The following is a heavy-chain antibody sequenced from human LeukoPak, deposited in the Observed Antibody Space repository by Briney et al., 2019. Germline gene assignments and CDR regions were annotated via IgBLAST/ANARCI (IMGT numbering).Heavy chain of an antibody. CDR3: GRAGESSGYYYDY. J-gene: IGHJ4*02. Sequence: PGGSLRLSCAASGFTFSDYYMTWIRQAPGKGLEWVSYITSSATTYYADSVKGRFTISRDNAKTSLYLQMNSLRAEDTAVYYCGRAGESSGYYYDYWGQGTLVTVSS. V-gene: IGHV3-11*04. D-gene: IGHD3-22*01. CDR1: GFTFSDYY. CDR2: ITSSATT.